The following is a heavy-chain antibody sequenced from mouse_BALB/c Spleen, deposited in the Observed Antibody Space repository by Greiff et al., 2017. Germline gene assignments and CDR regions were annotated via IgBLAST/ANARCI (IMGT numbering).Heavy chain of an antibody. CDR2: IYPGNSDT. J-gene: IGHJ3*01. Sequence: VQLQQSGTVLVRPGASVKMSCKASGYTFTSYWMHWVKQRPGQGLEWIGAIYPGNSDTSYNQKFKGKAKLTADTSTSTAYMELSSLTNEDSAVYYCTRSRALFAYWGQGTLVTVSA. V-gene: IGHV1-5*01. CDR1: GYTFTSYW. CDR3: TRSRALFAY.